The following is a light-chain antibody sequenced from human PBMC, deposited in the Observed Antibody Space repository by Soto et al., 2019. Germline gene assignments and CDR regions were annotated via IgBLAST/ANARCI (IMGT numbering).Light chain of an antibody. CDR2: KAS. V-gene: IGKV1-5*03. Sequence: DIQMTQSPSTLSASVGDRVTITCRASQSISSWLAWYKQKPGKAPKLLIYKASSLESGVPSRFSGSGSGTEFTLTISSLQPDDFATYCCQQYHSYPYTFGQGTMLEIK. CDR3: QQYHSYPYT. CDR1: QSISSW. J-gene: IGKJ2*01.